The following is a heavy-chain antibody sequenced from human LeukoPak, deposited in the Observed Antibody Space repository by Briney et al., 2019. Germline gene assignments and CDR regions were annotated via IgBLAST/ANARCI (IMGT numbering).Heavy chain of an antibody. J-gene: IGHJ4*02. D-gene: IGHD3-10*01. CDR2: IKQDGSEK. V-gene: IGHV3-7*01. CDR1: GFTFSSYW. CDR3: ARDHYYGSGSYNY. Sequence: GGSLRLSCAASGFTFSSYWMSWVRQAPGKGQEWVANIKQDGSEKYYVDSVKGRFTISRDNAKNSLYLQMNSLRAEDTAVYYCARDHYYGSGSYNYWGQGTLVTVSS.